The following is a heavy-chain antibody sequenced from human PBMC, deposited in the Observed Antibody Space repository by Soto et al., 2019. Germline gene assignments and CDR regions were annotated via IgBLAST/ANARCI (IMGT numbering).Heavy chain of an antibody. CDR2: ISSSRSTI. Sequence: KGLEWVSYISSSRSTIYYADSVKGRFTISRDNAKNSLYLQMNSLRDEDTAVYYCVFFFQAEDGIRGERSVSAFLLNRSSDL. J-gene: IGHJ2*01. D-gene: IGHD2-15*01. CDR3: VFFFQAEDGIRGERSVSAFLLNRSSDL. V-gene: IGHV3-48*02.